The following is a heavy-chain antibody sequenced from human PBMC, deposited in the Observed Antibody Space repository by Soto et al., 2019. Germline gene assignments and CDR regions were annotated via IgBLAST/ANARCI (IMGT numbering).Heavy chain of an antibody. CDR1: GYTFTSYG. CDR2: ISAYNGNT. V-gene: IGHV1-18*04. Sequence: ASVKVACKASGYTFTSYGISWVRRAPGQGLEWMGWISAYNGNTKYAQKLQGRVTMTTDTSTSTAYMELRSLRSDDTAVYYCAREGGAYCSLRSCSHPYYYYYYGMDAWGQGTAVTAP. J-gene: IGHJ6*02. D-gene: IGHD2-15*01. CDR3: AREGGAYCSLRSCSHPYYYYYYGMDA.